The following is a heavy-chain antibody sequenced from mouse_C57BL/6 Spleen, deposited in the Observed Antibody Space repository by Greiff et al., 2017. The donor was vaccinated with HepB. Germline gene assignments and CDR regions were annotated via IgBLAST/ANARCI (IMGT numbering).Heavy chain of an antibody. CDR1: GFTFSSYG. J-gene: IGHJ2*01. Sequence: EVQLVESGGDLVKPGGSLKLSCAASGFTFSSYGMSWVRQTPDKRLEWVATISSGGSYTYYPDSVKGRFTISRDNAKNTLYLQMSSLKSEDTAMYYCARQGLYYGSSYFDYWGQGTTLTVSS. V-gene: IGHV5-6*01. D-gene: IGHD1-1*01. CDR3: ARQGLYYGSSYFDY. CDR2: ISSGGSYT.